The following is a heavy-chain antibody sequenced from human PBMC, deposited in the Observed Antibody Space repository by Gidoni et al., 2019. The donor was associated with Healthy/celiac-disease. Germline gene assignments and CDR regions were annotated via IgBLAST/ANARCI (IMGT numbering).Heavy chain of an antibody. V-gene: IGHV3-48*03. J-gene: IGHJ4*02. CDR3: ARDREVFGVVIPQYFDY. D-gene: IGHD3-3*01. CDR2: ISSSGSTI. Sequence: EVQLVESGGGLVQPGGSLRLSCAASGFTFSSYEMNWVRQSPGKGLEWVSYISSSGSTIYYADSVKGRFTISRDNAKNSLYLQMNSLRAEDTAVYYCARDREVFGVVIPQYFDYWGQGTLVTVSS. CDR1: GFTFSSYE.